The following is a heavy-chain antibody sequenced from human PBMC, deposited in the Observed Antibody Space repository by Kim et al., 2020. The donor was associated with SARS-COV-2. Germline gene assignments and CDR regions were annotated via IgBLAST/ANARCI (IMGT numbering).Heavy chain of an antibody. Sequence: AHSVKSRFTISRDTSKTTLYRQMNSLRAEDTAVYYCAKGRSNYGDYTWDYWGQGTLVTVSS. J-gene: IGHJ4*02. V-gene: IGHV3-23*01. D-gene: IGHD4-17*01. CDR3: AKGRSNYGDYTWDY.